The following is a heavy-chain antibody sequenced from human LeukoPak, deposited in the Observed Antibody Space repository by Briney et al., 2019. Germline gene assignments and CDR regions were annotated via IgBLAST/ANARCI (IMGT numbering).Heavy chain of an antibody. CDR1: GGSISSYY. Sequence: KASETLSLTCTVSGGSISSYYWSWIRQPPGKGLEWIGYIYYSGSTNYNPSLKSRVTISVDTSKNQFSLKLSSVTAADAAVYYCARQQYSYGHPNPNFDYWGQGTLVTVSS. CDR3: ARQQYSYGHPNPNFDY. V-gene: IGHV4-59*08. CDR2: IYYSGST. J-gene: IGHJ4*02. D-gene: IGHD5-18*01.